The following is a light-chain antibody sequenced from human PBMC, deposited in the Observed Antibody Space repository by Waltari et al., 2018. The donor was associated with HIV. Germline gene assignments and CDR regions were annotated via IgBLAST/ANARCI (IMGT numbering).Light chain of an antibody. CDR1: ESVGSF. CDR3: QQFYYWPRT. CDR2: CVS. J-gene: IGKJ1*01. Sequence: EIVLTQSPVALSVSPGDRVTLPCRASESVGSFFAWYQQRPGKGPTLLMHCVSPRASGVSARFSGSGSGTEVNLTITSLQSDDSAIYFCQQFYYWPRTFGQGTKVEVK. V-gene: IGKV3-15*01.